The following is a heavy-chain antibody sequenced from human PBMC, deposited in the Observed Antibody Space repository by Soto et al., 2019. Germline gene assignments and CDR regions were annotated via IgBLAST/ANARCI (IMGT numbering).Heavy chain of an antibody. V-gene: IGHV3-30*03. J-gene: IGHJ4*02. CDR3: AIVRVKDSSLDY. Sequence: QVRLVESGGGGVQPGKFLRLSCAGSGFTFSNKGMHWVRQAPGKGLEWGAFMSYDGSEKFYGDSVKGRFTISRDNSERTLYLHMNSLRGDDTAVYYCAIVRVKDSSLDYWGQGTLVTVSS. CDR1: GFTFSNKG. CDR2: MSYDGSEK. D-gene: IGHD3-10*02.